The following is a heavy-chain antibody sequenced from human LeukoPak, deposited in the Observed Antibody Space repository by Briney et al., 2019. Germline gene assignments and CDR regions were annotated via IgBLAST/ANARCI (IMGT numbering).Heavy chain of an antibody. D-gene: IGHD3-3*01. J-gene: IGHJ3*02. CDR2: ISSSSSYI. V-gene: IGHV3-21*04. CDR1: GFTFSSYS. CDR3: AKAAETYYDFWSGPYI. Sequence: SGGSLRLSCTASGFTFSSYSMNWVRQAPGKGLEWVSSISSSSSYIYYADSVKGRFTISRDNAKNSLYLQMNSLRAEDMALYYCAKAAETYYDFWSGPYIWGQGTMVTVSS.